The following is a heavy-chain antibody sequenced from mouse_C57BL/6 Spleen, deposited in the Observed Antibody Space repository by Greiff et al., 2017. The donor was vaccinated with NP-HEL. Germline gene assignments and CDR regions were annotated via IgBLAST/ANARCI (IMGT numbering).Heavy chain of an antibody. Sequence: VQLVESGPELVKPGASVKISCKASGYAFSSSWMNWVKQRPGKGLEWIGRIYPGDGDTNYNGKFKGKATLTADKSSSTAYMQLSSLTSEDSAVYFCARGGYSNYLYFDYWGQGTTLTVSS. CDR1: GYAFSSSW. CDR3: ARGGYSNYLYFDY. V-gene: IGHV1-82*01. J-gene: IGHJ2*01. D-gene: IGHD2-5*01. CDR2: IYPGDGDT.